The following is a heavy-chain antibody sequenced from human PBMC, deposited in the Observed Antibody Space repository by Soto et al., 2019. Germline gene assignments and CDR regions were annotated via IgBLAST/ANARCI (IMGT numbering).Heavy chain of an antibody. D-gene: IGHD6-19*01. J-gene: IGHJ4*02. CDR2: ISGSGGST. CDR3: AKGRVYSSGWYYFDY. Sequence: GGSLRLSCAASGFTLSSYAMSWVRQAPGKGLEWVSVISGSGGSTNYADSVKGRFTISRDISKNTVYLQMNSLRAEDTAVYYCAKGRVYSSGWYYFDYWGQGTLVTVSS. CDR1: GFTLSSYA. V-gene: IGHV3-23*01.